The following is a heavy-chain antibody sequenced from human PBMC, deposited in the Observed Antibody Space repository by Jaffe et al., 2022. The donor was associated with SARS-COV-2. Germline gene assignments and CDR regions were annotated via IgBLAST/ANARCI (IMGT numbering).Heavy chain of an antibody. V-gene: IGHV1-2*02. CDR2: INPNSGGT. CDR3: ARDLIEPFSKALYYFDY. CDR1: GYTFTGYY. Sequence: QVQLVQSGAEVKKPGASVKVSCKASGYTFTGYYMHWVRQAPGQGLEWMGWINPNSGGTNYAQKFQGRVTMTRDTSISTAYMELSRLRSDDTAVYYCARDLIEPFSKALYYFDYWGQGTLVTVSS. D-gene: IGHD3-3*02. J-gene: IGHJ4*02.